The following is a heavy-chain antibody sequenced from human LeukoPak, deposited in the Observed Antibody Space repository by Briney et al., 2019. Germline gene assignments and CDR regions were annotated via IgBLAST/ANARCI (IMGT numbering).Heavy chain of an antibody. J-gene: IGHJ6*03. CDR2: IKGSGSYT. CDR3: ATGGGWEPSSGVVTHIDV. CDR1: GFTFSNYA. V-gene: IGHV3-23*01. Sequence: GGSLRLSCAGSGFTFSNYALVWVRQAPGRGLEWVSAIKGSGSYTKYADSVTGRFTISRDNAKNTLYLQMSSLKVEDTAVYYCATGGGWEPSSGVVTHIDVWGKGTTVTVSS. D-gene: IGHD3-3*01.